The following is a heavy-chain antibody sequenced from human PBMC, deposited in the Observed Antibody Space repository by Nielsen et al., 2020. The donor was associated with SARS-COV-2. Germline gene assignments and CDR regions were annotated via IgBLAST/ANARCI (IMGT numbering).Heavy chain of an antibody. CDR1: GFTFSSYG. Sequence: GGSLRLSCAASGFTFSSYGMHWVRQAPGKGLEWVAVISYDGSNKYYADSVKGRFTISRDNSKNTLYLQMNSLRAEDTAVYYCAKDHGSGSYYYTYHNWFDPWGQGTLVTVSS. CDR2: ISYDGSNK. V-gene: IGHV3-30*18. D-gene: IGHD3-10*01. J-gene: IGHJ5*02. CDR3: AKDHGSGSYYYTYHNWFDP.